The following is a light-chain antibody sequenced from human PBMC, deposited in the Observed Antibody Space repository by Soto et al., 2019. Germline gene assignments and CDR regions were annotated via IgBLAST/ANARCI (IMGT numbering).Light chain of an antibody. CDR1: QSVSSN. CDR3: QQFNNWPYT. CDR2: GAL. J-gene: IGKJ2*01. V-gene: IGKV3-15*01. Sequence: EIVMTQSPATLSVSPGERATLSCRASQSVSSNLAWYQQKPGQAPRLLIYGALTRATGIPARFSGSGSGTEFTLTITRLQSEDFALYYCQQFNNWPYTFGQGTKLEIK.